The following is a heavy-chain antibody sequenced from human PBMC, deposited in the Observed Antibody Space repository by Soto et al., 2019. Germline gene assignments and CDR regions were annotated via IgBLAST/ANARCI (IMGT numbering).Heavy chain of an antibody. V-gene: IGHV3-23*01. J-gene: IGHJ5*02. D-gene: IGHD3-10*01. CDR2: ISGSGVST. Sequence: GGPLRRSFAASGFTLSSYAMSWVRQAPGKVLELVSAISGSGVSTYYADSVKGRFTISRDNSKNTLYLQMNSLRAEDTAVYYCAKDARIPIVLGVNWFDPWGHGRPVNVSS. CDR3: AKDARIPIVLGVNWFDP. CDR1: GFTLSSYA.